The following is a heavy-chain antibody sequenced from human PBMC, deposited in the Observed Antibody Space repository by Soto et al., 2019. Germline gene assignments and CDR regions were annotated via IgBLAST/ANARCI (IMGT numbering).Heavy chain of an antibody. CDR2: ITDNGGRT. J-gene: IGHJ4*02. V-gene: IGHV3-23*01. CDR1: GFTFSRDG. D-gene: IGHD4-17*01. Sequence: PGGSLRLSCKASGFTFSRDGMSWVRQAPGKGLEWVSLITDNGGRTYYADSVKGRFTISRDNTKNTLFLQMNSLRAEDTAVYYCAKERATTTAFDYWGQGALVTVSS. CDR3: AKERATTTAFDY.